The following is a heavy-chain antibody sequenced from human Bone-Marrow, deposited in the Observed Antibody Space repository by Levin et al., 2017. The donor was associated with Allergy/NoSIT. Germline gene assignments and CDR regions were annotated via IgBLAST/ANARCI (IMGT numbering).Heavy chain of an antibody. CDR2: ISYDGDNP. D-gene: IGHD1-26*01. V-gene: IGHV3-30-3*01. Sequence: PGGSLRLSCSASGFTFSNYAMHWVRQAPGKGLEWVALISYDGDNPDYSDSVKGRFTISRDNSKNTLYLQMNSLSADDTAVYYCARDSGRQVRLRGYFDYWGQGALVTVSS. CDR3: ARDSGRQVRLRGYFDY. CDR1: GFTFSNYA. J-gene: IGHJ4*02.